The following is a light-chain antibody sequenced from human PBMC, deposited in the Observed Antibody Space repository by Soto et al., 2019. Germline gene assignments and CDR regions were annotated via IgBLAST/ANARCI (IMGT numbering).Light chain of an antibody. CDR3: QQYGSSPKT. Sequence: EIVLTQSPGTLSLSPGEGATLSCRASQSVSANFLAWYQQKPGQAPRLLIYGASNRATGIPDRFSGSGSGADFTLTISRLEPEDVAVYYCQQYGSSPKTVGQGTKVEIK. V-gene: IGKV3-20*01. CDR1: QSVSANF. J-gene: IGKJ1*01. CDR2: GAS.